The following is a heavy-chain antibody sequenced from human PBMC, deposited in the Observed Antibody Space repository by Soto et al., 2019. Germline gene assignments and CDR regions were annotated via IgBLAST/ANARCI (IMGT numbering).Heavy chain of an antibody. Sequence: PSETLSLTCTVSGDSISSSNYYWGWIRQPPGKGLEWIGSIYYSGRTYYNPSLKSRVTISVDTSKNQFSLKLSSVTAADTAVYYCARAPFMVVTAFFDYWGQGTLVTVSS. CDR1: GDSISSSNYY. CDR3: ARAPFMVVTAFFDY. V-gene: IGHV4-39*01. J-gene: IGHJ4*02. CDR2: IYYSGRT. D-gene: IGHD2-21*02.